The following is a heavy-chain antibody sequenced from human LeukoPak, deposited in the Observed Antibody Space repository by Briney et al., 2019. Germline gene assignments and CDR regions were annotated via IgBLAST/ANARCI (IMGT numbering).Heavy chain of an antibody. CDR1: GYTFTSYD. Sequence: GASVTVSCKASGYTFTSYDIHWVRQAPGQGLEWVGWMNPNSGNTGYAQKFQGRVTMTRNTSISTAYMELSSLRSEDTAVYYCASLGSGWNDAFDIWGQGTMVTVSS. J-gene: IGHJ3*02. D-gene: IGHD6-19*01. CDR3: ASLGSGWNDAFDI. CDR2: MNPNSGNT. V-gene: IGHV1-8*01.